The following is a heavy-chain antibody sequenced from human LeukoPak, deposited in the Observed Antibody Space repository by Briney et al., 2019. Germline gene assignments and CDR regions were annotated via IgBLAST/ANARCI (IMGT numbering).Heavy chain of an antibody. CDR3: ARHYGP. D-gene: IGHD3-16*01. V-gene: IGHV4-39*01. Sequence: PSETLSLTCTVSGGSISSSFNYWAWIRQPPGKGLEWIGSIYESGSAYYNPSFKSRITMSVDTSENQFSLKLTSVTAAGTAVYYCARHYGPWGQGTLVTVSS. CDR2: IYESGSA. CDR1: GGSISSSFNY. J-gene: IGHJ5*02.